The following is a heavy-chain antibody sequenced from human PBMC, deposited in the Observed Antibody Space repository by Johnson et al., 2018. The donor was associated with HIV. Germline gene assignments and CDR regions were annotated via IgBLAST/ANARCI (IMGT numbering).Heavy chain of an antibody. CDR3: TTDYHAVFGGFDI. CDR1: GLTFKNVW. D-gene: IGHD4-23*01. J-gene: IGHJ3*02. V-gene: IGHV3-15*01. Sequence: VQLVESGGGLVKSGGSLRLSCAASGLTFKNVWMSWVRQAPGKGLEWVGRIKTKPDGGTTDYAAPVKGRFTIPRDDSKDTLYLQMSSLKTDDTAVYYCTTDYHAVFGGFDIWGQGTMVTVSS. CDR2: IKTKPDGGTT.